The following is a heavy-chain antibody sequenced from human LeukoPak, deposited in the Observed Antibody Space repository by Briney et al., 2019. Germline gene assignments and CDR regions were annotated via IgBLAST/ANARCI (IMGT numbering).Heavy chain of an antibody. D-gene: IGHD1-7*01. CDR1: GFTFTDSA. V-gene: IGHV3-23*01. Sequence: PGRSLRLSCAGSGFTFTDSAMTWVRQAPGKGLEWVSAISTSGGDTIYTDSVKDRFTIPRENSKNTLYLQMNSLRAEDTAIYYCAKGGNYAPLDYWGQGTLVTVSS. CDR3: AKGGNYAPLDY. CDR2: ISTSGGDT. J-gene: IGHJ4*02.